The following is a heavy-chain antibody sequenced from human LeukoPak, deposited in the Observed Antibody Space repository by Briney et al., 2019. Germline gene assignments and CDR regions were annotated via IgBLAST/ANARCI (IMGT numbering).Heavy chain of an antibody. V-gene: IGHV3-74*01. Sequence: GGSLRLSCAASGFTFSNNWMHWVRQAPGKGLVWVSRINNDGSSTVYADSVKGRFTISRDNAKNTLYLEMNSLRAEDTAVYYCARDLAGTGLSVFDLWGQGTMVTVSS. CDR1: GFTFSNNW. CDR3: ARDLAGTGLSVFDL. J-gene: IGHJ3*01. CDR2: INNDGSST. D-gene: IGHD1-1*01.